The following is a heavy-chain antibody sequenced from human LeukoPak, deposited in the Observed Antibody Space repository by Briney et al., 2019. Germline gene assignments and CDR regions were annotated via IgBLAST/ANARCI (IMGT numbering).Heavy chain of an antibody. J-gene: IGHJ4*02. CDR2: ISSSGSTI. Sequence: GGSLRLSCVASGFTFSSYEMNWVRQAPGKGLEWVSYISSSGSTIYYADSVKGRFTISRDNAKNSLYLRMNSLRAEDTAVYYCASAGGGQWLPRFDYWGQGTLVTVSS. V-gene: IGHV3-48*03. D-gene: IGHD6-19*01. CDR3: ASAGGGQWLPRFDY. CDR1: GFTFSSYE.